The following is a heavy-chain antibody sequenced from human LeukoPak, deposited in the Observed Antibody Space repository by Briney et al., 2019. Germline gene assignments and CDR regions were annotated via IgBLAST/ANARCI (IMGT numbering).Heavy chain of an antibody. CDR2: ISYDGSNK. CDR1: GFTFSSYG. CDR3: AKDQGVDYGSGSYSIVYYYYGMDV. D-gene: IGHD3-10*01. V-gene: IGHV3-30*18. J-gene: IGHJ6*02. Sequence: GGSLRLSCAASGFTFSSYGMHWVRQAPGKGLEWVAVISYDGSNKYYADSVKGRFTISRDNSKNTLYLQMNSLRAEDTAVYYCAKDQGVDYGSGSYSIVYYYYGMDVWGQGTTVTVSS.